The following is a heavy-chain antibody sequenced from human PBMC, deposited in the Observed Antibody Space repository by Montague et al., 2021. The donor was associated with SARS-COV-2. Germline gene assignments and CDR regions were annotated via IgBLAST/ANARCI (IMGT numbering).Heavy chain of an antibody. Sequence: SETLSLTCTVSGGSISSYLWNWVRQPAGKGLEWIGRIWTSGSTNYIPSLKSRVTVSVDTSKNQFSLSLTSVTAADTAVYYCARGRSGFFNPLDYWGQGTLVTVSS. CDR1: GGSISSYL. CDR2: IWTSGST. J-gene: IGHJ4*02. V-gene: IGHV4-4*07. CDR3: ARGRSGFFNPLDY. D-gene: IGHD3-3*01.